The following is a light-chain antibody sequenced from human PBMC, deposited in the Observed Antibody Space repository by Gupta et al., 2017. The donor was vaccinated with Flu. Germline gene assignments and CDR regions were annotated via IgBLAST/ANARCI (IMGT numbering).Light chain of an antibody. J-gene: IGLJ3*02. V-gene: IGLV1-44*01. CDR1: NSNIGKNT. CDR2: HNN. Sequence: SLLPPPPSASWTPGQRVTISCSGSNSNIGKNTVNWYQHRPGTAPKLLMYHNNKRPSGVADRFSGAKSGATASLAISGLQSEDEADYYCAGWDDSLNGSVFGGGTKLTVL. CDR3: AGWDDSLNGSV.